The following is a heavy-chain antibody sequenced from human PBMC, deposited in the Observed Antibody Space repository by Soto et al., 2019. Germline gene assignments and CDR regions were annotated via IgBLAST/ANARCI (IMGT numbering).Heavy chain of an antibody. V-gene: IGHV3-23*01. CDR2: ISGSGGST. Sequence: GESLKISCAASGFTFSSYAMSWVRQAPGKGLEWVSAISGSGGSTYYADSVKGRFTISRDNSKNTLYLQMNSLRAEDTAVYYCAKRQKRSSGPSIAAAGSLDYWGQGTLVTVSS. CDR1: GFTFSSYA. J-gene: IGHJ4*02. CDR3: AKRQKRSSGPSIAAAGSLDY. D-gene: IGHD6-13*01.